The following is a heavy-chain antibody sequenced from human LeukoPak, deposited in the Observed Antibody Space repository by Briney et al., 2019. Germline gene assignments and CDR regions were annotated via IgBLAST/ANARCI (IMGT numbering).Heavy chain of an antibody. V-gene: IGHV3-23*01. CDR2: ISGSGGST. Sequence: PGGTLRLSCAASGFTFTSYAMSWVRQAPGKGLEWVSAISGSGGSTYYADSVKGRFTISRDNSKNTLYLQMNSLRAEDTAVYYCAKDRPPKARQWLVLGINWFDPWGQGTLVTVSS. CDR1: GFTFTSYA. CDR3: AKDRPPKARQWLVLGINWFDP. D-gene: IGHD6-19*01. J-gene: IGHJ5*02.